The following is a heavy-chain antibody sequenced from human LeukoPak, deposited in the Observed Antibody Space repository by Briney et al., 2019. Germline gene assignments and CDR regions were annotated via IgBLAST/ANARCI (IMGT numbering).Heavy chain of an antibody. CDR3: ARGPLLWFGTHYYYMDV. Sequence: ASVKVSCKASGYTFTSYEINWVRPATSQGLEWMGWMNPNSGNTGYAQKFQGRVTMTRNTSISTAYMELSSLRSEDTAVYYCARGPLLWFGTHYYYMDVWGKGTTVTVSS. J-gene: IGHJ6*03. CDR2: MNPNSGNT. D-gene: IGHD3-10*01. V-gene: IGHV1-8*01. CDR1: GYTFTSYE.